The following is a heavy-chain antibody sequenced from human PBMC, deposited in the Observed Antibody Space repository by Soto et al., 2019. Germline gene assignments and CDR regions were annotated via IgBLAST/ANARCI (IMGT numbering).Heavy chain of an antibody. V-gene: IGHV1-46*01. CDR3: ARSSGGNFGIIIEGSNWFVP. J-gene: IGHJ5*02. Sequence: GASVKVSCKAPGDTFTSYYLNWVRQAPGQGLEWMGVINPHGGSTKHAQKFQGRITITRDTSRSTVYLELRSLRSDDTAMYFCARSSGGNFGIIIEGSNWFVPWRQRTLVTVSS. CDR2: INPHGGST. D-gene: IGHD3-3*01. CDR1: GDTFTSYY.